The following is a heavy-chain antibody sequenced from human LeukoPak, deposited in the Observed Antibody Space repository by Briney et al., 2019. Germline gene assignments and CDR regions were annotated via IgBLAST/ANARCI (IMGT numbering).Heavy chain of an antibody. CDR1: GGSISSSSYY. D-gene: IGHD5-12*01. CDR3: ARRDIVATAGDY. Sequence: SETLSLTCTVSGGSISSSSYYWGWIRQPPGKGMEWIGSIYHSGSINYNPSLKSRVTISVDTSKNQFSLKLSSVTAADTAVYYCARRDIVATAGDYWGQGTLVTVSS. J-gene: IGHJ4*02. CDR2: IYHSGSI. V-gene: IGHV4-39*07.